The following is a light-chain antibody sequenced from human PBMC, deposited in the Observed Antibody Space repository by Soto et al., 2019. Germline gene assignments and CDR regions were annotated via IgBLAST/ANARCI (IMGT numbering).Light chain of an antibody. J-gene: IGKJ1*01. CDR1: QSVSSN. CDR3: QQYNKWPPAWT. V-gene: IGKV3-15*01. Sequence: EIVMTQSPATLSVSPGERATLSCRASQSVSSNLAWYQQKPGQAPRLLIYGASTRATGIPARFSGSGSGTEFTLTISSLQSEDFAVYYCQQYNKWPPAWTFGQGTKVELK. CDR2: GAS.